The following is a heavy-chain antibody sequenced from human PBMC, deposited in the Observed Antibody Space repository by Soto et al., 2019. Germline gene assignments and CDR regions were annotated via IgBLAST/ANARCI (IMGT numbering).Heavy chain of an antibody. D-gene: IGHD4-17*01. CDR3: AMTVIAPSPYLDH. Sequence: QVQLQESGPGLVKPSGTLSLTCSVSGDYISRKYWSWLRQPAGAGLEWIGRIYTTGATKYNPSLKSGVSISADTTKNQPPLRLTSVTAADTAVYFCAMTVIAPSPYLDHWGQGLLVTVSS. V-gene: IGHV4-4*07. J-gene: IGHJ4*02. CDR2: IYTTGAT. CDR1: GDYISRKY.